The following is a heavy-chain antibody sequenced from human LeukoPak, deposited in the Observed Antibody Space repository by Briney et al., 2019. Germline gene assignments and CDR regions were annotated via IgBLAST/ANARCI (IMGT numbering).Heavy chain of an antibody. V-gene: IGHV4-59*01. D-gene: IGHD6-13*01. CDR1: GGSISSYY. CDR3: ARARTLSSSWYYYFDY. Sequence: SETLSLTCTVSGGSISSYYWSWIRQPPGKGLEWIGYIYYSGSTNYNPSLKSRVTISVDTSKNQFSLKLNSVTAADTAVYYCARARTLSSSWYYYFDYWGQGTLVTVSS. CDR2: IYYSGST. J-gene: IGHJ4*02.